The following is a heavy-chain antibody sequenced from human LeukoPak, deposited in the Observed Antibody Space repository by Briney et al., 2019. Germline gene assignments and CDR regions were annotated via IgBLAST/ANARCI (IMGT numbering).Heavy chain of an antibody. CDR2: IYYSGST. J-gene: IGHJ4*02. V-gene: IGHV4-39*01. D-gene: IGHD3-9*01. Sequence: GSLRLSCAASGFTFSSYAMNWVRQPPGKGLEWIGSIYYSGSTYYNPSLKSRVTISVDTSKNQFSLKLSSVTAADTAVYYCARQLLRYFDWSTRRGTFDYWGQGTLVTVSS. CDR1: GFTFSSYA. CDR3: ARQLLRYFDWSTRRGTFDY.